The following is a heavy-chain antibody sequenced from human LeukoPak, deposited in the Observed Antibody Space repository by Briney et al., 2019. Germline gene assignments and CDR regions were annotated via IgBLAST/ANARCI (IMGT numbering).Heavy chain of an antibody. Sequence: PSETLSLTCTVSGGSISSYYWSWIPEPPGKGLEWIGYMYYSGAINYNPSLKSRVTISVDTSKKQFSLKLSSVTAADTAMYYCARAWATDYFDYWGQGTLVTVSS. CDR1: GGSISSYY. V-gene: IGHV4-59*01. J-gene: IGHJ4*02. CDR2: MYYSGAI. CDR3: ARAWATDYFDY.